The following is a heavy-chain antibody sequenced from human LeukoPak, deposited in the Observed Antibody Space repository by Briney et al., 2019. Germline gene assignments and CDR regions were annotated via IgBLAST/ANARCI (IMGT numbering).Heavy chain of an antibody. Sequence: GASVKVSCTASGYTFSSYGISWVRQAPGQGLEWMGWISGYNGNTNYAQKFQGRVTMTTDTSTSTAYMELRSLRSDDTAVYYCARGITMIVVVSPSDGGALDYWGQGTLVTVSS. V-gene: IGHV1-18*01. CDR3: ARGITMIVVVSPSDGGALDY. D-gene: IGHD3-22*01. CDR2: ISGYNGNT. CDR1: GYTFSSYG. J-gene: IGHJ4*02.